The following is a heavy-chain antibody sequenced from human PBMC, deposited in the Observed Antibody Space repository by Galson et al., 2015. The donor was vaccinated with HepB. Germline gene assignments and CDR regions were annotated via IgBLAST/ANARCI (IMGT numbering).Heavy chain of an antibody. Sequence: SLRLSCAASGFTFSSYGMHWVRQAPGKGLEWVAVISYDGSNKYYADSVKGRFTISRDNSKNTLYLQMNSLRAEDTAVYYCAKEGDYDFWSGYYTPFDYWGQGTLVTVSS. J-gene: IGHJ4*02. CDR3: AKEGDYDFWSGYYTPFDY. CDR2: ISYDGSNK. CDR1: GFTFSSYG. D-gene: IGHD3-3*01. V-gene: IGHV3-30*18.